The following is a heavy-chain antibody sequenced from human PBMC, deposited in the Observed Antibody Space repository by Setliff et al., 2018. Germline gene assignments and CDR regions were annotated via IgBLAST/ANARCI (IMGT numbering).Heavy chain of an antibody. CDR2: INNYNTNT. Sequence: ASVKVSCKSSGFTFTGYGITWVRQVPGQGLEWMGWINNYNTNTKYAQKLQGRVTMTTDTSTSTAYMELRSLRSDDTAVYYCARINFYVSSGYYYAPDYWGQGTLVTVSS. CDR3: ARINFYVSSGYYYAPDY. CDR1: GFTFTGYG. V-gene: IGHV1-18*01. D-gene: IGHD3-22*01. J-gene: IGHJ4*02.